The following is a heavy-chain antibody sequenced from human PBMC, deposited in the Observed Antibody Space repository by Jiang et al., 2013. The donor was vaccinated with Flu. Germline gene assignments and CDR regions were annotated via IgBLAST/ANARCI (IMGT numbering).Heavy chain of an antibody. V-gene: IGHV1-3*01. CDR2: INADNGDT. J-gene: IGHJ5*02. CDR3: ARDIYGDFNWSDP. D-gene: IGHD4-17*01. CDR1: GYIFVTYA. Sequence: GAEVKKPGASVKVSCKASGYIFVTYAMHWVRQAPGQRLEWMGWINADNGDTKYSQKFQGRVIITRDTSASTAYMELSSLRSEDTAVYYCARDIYGDFNWSDPWGQGTLVTVSS.